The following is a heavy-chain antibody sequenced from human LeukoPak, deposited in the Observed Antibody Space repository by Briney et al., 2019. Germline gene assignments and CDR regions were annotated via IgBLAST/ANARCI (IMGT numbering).Heavy chain of an antibody. V-gene: IGHV4-59*01. D-gene: IGHD2-2*01. CDR1: GGSISSYY. Sequence: PSETLSLTCTVSGGSISSYYWSWLRQPPGKGLEWIGYIYYSGSTNYNPSLKSRVTISVDTSKNQFSLKLSSVTAADTAVYYCARDGIVVVWGQGTLVTVSS. CDR2: IYYSGST. CDR3: ARDGIVVV. J-gene: IGHJ4*02.